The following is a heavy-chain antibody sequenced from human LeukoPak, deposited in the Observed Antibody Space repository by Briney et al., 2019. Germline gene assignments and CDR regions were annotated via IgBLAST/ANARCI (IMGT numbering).Heavy chain of an antibody. Sequence: GGSLRLSCAASGFTVSSNYMSWFRQAPGKGLDWVSVIYSGGSTYYVDSVKGGCTISRDNSKIKLYLQLNNLRAVETAVYYCARTRRSNWFDPWGQGTLVTVSS. CDR2: IYSGGST. D-gene: IGHD1-1*01. V-gene: IGHV3-53*05. CDR1: GFTVSSNY. CDR3: ARTRRSNWFDP. J-gene: IGHJ5*02.